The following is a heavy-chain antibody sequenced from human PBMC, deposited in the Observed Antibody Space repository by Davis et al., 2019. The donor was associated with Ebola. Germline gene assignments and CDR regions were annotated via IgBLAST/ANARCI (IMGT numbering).Heavy chain of an antibody. V-gene: IGHV4-34*01. Sequence: MPSETLSLTCAVYGGSFSGYYWSWIRQPPGKGLEWIGEINHSGSTNYNPSLKSRVTISVDTSKIQFSLNLSSVTAADTAVYYCARLDDFWSGYQNWFDPWGQGILVTVSS. J-gene: IGHJ5*02. D-gene: IGHD3-3*01. CDR1: GGSFSGYY. CDR3: ARLDDFWSGYQNWFDP. CDR2: INHSGST.